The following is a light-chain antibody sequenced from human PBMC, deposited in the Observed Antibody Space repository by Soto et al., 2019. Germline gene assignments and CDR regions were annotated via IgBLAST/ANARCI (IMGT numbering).Light chain of an antibody. CDR3: QQYGSSPRT. Sequence: EVVLTQSPGTLSLSPGERATLSCRVSQSVSSSYLAWYQQKPGQAPRLLIYGASSRATGIPDRFSGSGSGTDFTLTISRLEPEDFAVYYCQQYGSSPRTFGPGTKVANK. CDR2: GAS. CDR1: QSVSSSY. J-gene: IGKJ3*01. V-gene: IGKV3-20*01.